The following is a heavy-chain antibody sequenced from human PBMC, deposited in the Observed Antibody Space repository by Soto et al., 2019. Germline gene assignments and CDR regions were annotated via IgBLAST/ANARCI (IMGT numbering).Heavy chain of an antibody. D-gene: IGHD2-15*01. CDR1: GFTFSSYW. V-gene: IGHV3-7*01. CDR2: IKQDGSEK. Sequence: GGSLRLSCAASGFTFSSYWMSWVRQAPGKGLEWVANIKQDGSEKYYVDSVKGRFTISRDNAKNSLYLQMNSLRAEDTAVYYCARGNGGYCSGGSCEPFDYWGQGTLVTVSS. J-gene: IGHJ4*02. CDR3: ARGNGGYCSGGSCEPFDY.